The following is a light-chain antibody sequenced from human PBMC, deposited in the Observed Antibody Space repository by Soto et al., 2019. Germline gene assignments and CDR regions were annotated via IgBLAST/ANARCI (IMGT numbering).Light chain of an antibody. Sequence: QSVLTQPASVSGSPEQSITISCTGTSSDVGSYNLVSWYQQHPGKAPKVMIYEVNKRPSGVPDRFSGSKSGNTASLTVSGLQAEDEADYYCSSYAGSSNVFGTGTKVTVL. V-gene: IGLV2-14*02. CDR1: SSDVGSYNL. CDR2: EVN. CDR3: SSYAGSSNV. J-gene: IGLJ1*01.